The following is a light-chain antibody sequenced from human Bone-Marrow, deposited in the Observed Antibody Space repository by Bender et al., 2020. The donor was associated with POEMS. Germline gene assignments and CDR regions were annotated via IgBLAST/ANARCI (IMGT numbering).Light chain of an antibody. CDR3: CSYAGSTTFYV. J-gene: IGLJ1*01. CDR1: SSDVGDFNY. V-gene: IGLV2-23*02. Sequence: QSALTQPASVSGSPGQSITISCTGSSSDVGDFNYVSWYKQHPDKAPKLMIYDVTHRPSGVSNRFSGSKSGNTASLTISGLQAEDEADYYCCSYAGSTTFYVFGTGTKVTVL. CDR2: DVT.